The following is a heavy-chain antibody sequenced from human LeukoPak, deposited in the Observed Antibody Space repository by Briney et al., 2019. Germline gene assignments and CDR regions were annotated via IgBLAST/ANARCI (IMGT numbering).Heavy chain of an antibody. V-gene: IGHV3-23*01. D-gene: IGHD2-2*01. CDR1: GFTFSSYA. J-gene: IGHJ6*04. Sequence: GGSLRLSCAASGFTFSSYAMSWVRQAPGKGLEWVSAISGSGGSTYYPDSVKGRFTISRDNSKNTLYLQMNSLRAEDTAVYYCAKALGPRRVPAAMDVWGKGTTVTVSS. CDR3: AKALGPRRVPAAMDV. CDR2: ISGSGGST.